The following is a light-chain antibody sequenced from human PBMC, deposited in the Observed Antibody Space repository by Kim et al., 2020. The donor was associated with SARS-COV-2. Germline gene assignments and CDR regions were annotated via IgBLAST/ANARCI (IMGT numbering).Light chain of an antibody. Sequence: SYELTQPPSVSVYPGQTVSIACSGDKLGDKYACWYQQKPGQSPVLVIYQDTKRPSGIPERFSGSNSGNTATLTISGTQPLDEADYYCQAWDSSTAVFGGGTQLTVL. V-gene: IGLV3-1*01. J-gene: IGLJ2*01. CDR2: QDT. CDR3: QAWDSSTAV. CDR1: KLGDKY.